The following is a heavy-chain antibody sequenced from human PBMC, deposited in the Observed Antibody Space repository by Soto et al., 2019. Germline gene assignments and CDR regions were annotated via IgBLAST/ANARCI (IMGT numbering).Heavy chain of an antibody. CDR1: GYTFTSYY. V-gene: IGHV1-46*03. D-gene: IGHD2-21*01. CDR2: INPSGGST. Sequence: ASVKVSCKASGYTFTSYYMHWVRQAPGQGLEWMGIINPSGGSTSYAQKFQGRVTMTRDTSTSTVYMELSSLRSEDTAVYYCARVPCGGDCYSPYYFDYWGQETLVTVSS. J-gene: IGHJ4*02. CDR3: ARVPCGGDCYSPYYFDY.